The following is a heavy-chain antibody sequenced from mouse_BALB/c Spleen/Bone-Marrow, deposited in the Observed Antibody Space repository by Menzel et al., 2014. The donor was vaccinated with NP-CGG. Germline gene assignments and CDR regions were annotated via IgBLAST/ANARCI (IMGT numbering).Heavy chain of an antibody. Sequence: EVQGVESGGDLVKPGGSLKLSCAASELTYSSYGMSWVRQTPDKRLEWVATISGGDAYTYYPDSVKGLFTISRDSAKNILYLQMSSLKSEDTAMYYCGRGDGSMDYWGQGTSVTVSS. CDR2: ISGGDAYT. J-gene: IGHJ4*01. D-gene: IGHD3-3*01. V-gene: IGHV5-6*01. CDR1: ELTYSSYG. CDR3: GRGDGSMDY.